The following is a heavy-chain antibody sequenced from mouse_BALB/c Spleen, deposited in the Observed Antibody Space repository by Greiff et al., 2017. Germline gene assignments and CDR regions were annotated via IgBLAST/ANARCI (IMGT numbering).Heavy chain of an antibody. CDR3: ARRVITSPYYAMDY. D-gene: IGHD2-4*01. CDR1: GFSLTSYG. J-gene: IGHJ4*01. Sequence: VKLVESGPGLVQPSQSLSITCTVSGFSLTSYGVHWVRQSPGKGLEWLGVIWSGGSTDYNAAFISRLSISKDNSKSQVFFKMNSLQADDTAIYYCARRVITSPYYAMDYWGQGTSVTVSS. V-gene: IGHV2-4-1*01. CDR2: IWSGGST.